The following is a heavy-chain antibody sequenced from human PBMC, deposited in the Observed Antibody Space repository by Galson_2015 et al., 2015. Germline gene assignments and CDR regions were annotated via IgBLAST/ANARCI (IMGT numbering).Heavy chain of an antibody. Sequence: SLRLSCAASEFTFSSYYMSWVRQAPGKGLEWVPSISSTTTYTYYADSVKGRFTISKDNAKNSLYLQMNSLGAEDTAVYYCARQILDYDFWSGYYPTNFDYWGQGTLVTVSS. V-gene: IGHV3-21*01. CDR3: ARQILDYDFWSGYYPTNFDY. CDR1: EFTFSSYY. D-gene: IGHD3-3*01. J-gene: IGHJ4*02. CDR2: ISSTTTYT.